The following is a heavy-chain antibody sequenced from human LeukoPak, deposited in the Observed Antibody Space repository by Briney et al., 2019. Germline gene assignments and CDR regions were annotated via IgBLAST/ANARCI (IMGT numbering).Heavy chain of an antibody. D-gene: IGHD3-10*01. Sequence: GGSLRLSCAASGFTFSSYWMSWVRQAPGEGLEWVANIKQDGTEKNYVDSVKGRFTISRDNAKNSLYLQMNSLRAEDTAVYYCARERGSGSYHPFDPWGQGTLATVSS. CDR2: IKQDGTEK. CDR3: ARERGSGSYHPFDP. V-gene: IGHV3-7*01. J-gene: IGHJ5*02. CDR1: GFTFSSYW.